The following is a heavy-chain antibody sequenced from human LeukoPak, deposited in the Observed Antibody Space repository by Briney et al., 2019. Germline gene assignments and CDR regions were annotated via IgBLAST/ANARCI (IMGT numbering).Heavy chain of an antibody. CDR3: ARDMADCSSTSCYLGYYYYGMDV. Sequence: GRSLRLSCAASGFTFSSYAMHWVRQAPGKGLEWVAVISYDGSNKYYADSVKGRFTISRDNSKNTLYLQMNSLRAEDTAVYYCARDMADCSSTSCYLGYYYYGMDVWGQGTTVTVSS. V-gene: IGHV3-30*04. D-gene: IGHD2-2*01. CDR1: GFTFSSYA. CDR2: ISYDGSNK. J-gene: IGHJ6*02.